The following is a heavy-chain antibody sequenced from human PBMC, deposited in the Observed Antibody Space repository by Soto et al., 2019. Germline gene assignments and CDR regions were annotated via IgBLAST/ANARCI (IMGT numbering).Heavy chain of an antibody. D-gene: IGHD2-2*01. CDR3: ARDRDVVVVPPPTYDYYYYGMDV. CDR1: GYSFTSYG. CDR2: ISAYNGNT. J-gene: IGHJ6*02. V-gene: IGHV1-18*04. Sequence: ASVKVSCKASGYSFTSYGISWVRQAPGQGLEWMGWISAYNGNTNYAQKLQGRVTMTTDTSTRTAYMELRSLRPDDTAVYYCARDRDVVVVPPPTYDYYYYGMDVWGQGTTVTVSS.